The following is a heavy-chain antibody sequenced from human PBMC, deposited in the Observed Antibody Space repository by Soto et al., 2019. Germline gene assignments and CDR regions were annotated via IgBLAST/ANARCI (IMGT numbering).Heavy chain of an antibody. J-gene: IGHJ4*02. V-gene: IGHV3-23*01. D-gene: IGHD1-26*01. CDR2: IRGDFVTT. CDR1: GFTFSDHA. CDR3: VKEGKMGVEGFDF. Sequence: EVQLLESGGGLVQPGGSLRLSCATSGFTFSDHAMHWVRQAPGEGLEWVSGIRGDFVTTPYADSVKGRFTISRDISQNTLYLHMNSLRAEDTARYYCVKEGKMGVEGFDFWGQGTLVTVSS.